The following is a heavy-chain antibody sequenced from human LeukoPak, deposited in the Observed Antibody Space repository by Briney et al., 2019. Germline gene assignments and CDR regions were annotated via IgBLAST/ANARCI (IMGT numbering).Heavy chain of an antibody. CDR1: GFTFSSYA. Sequence: GGSLRLSCAASGFTFSSYAMSWVRQAPGKGLEWVSGISGSGGSTYYADPVKGRLTISRDNSKNTLYLQMNSLRAEDTAVYYCAKSRDGYNSAADYWGQGTLVTVSS. CDR3: AKSRDGYNSAADY. V-gene: IGHV3-23*01. J-gene: IGHJ4*02. D-gene: IGHD5-12*01. CDR2: ISGSGGST.